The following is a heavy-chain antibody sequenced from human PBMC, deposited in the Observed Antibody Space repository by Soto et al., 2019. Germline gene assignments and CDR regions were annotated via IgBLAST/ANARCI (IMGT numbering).Heavy chain of an antibody. V-gene: IGHV3-11*01. CDR3: ARDQKKVTTFTLDY. CDR1: GFTFSDYY. D-gene: IGHD4-17*01. Sequence: GGSLRLSCAASGFTFSDYYMSWIRQAPGKGLEWVSYISSSGSTIYYADSVKGRFTISRDNAKNSLYLQMNSLRAEDTAVYYCARDQKKVTTFTLDYWGQGTLVTVSS. CDR2: ISSSGSTI. J-gene: IGHJ4*02.